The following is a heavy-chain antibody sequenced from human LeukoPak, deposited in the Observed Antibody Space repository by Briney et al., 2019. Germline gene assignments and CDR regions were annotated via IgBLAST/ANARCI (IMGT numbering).Heavy chain of an antibody. CDR1: GFTFSSYS. V-gene: IGHV3-48*01. J-gene: IGHJ1*01. CDR2: ISSSSSTI. D-gene: IGHD2-2*01. CDR3: ARGRCIDTTCVEYFQL. Sequence: GRSLRLSCAASGFTFSSYSMNWVRQAPGKGLEWVSYISSSSSTIYYADSVKGRFTISRDNAKNSLYLQMNSLRAEDTAVYYCARGRCIDTTCVEYFQLWGQGTLVTVSS.